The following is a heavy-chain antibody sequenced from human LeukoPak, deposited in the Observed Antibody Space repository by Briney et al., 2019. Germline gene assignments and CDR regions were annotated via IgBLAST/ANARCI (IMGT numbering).Heavy chain of an antibody. V-gene: IGHV3-23*01. Sequence: GGSLRLSCAASGCTFSSYAMSWVRQAPGKGLEWVSAISGSGGSTYYADSVKGRFTISRDNSKNTLYLQMNSLRAEDTAVYYCAKPLYYSVGYFDYWGQGTLVTVSS. CDR1: GCTFSSYA. CDR2: ISGSGGST. J-gene: IGHJ4*02. D-gene: IGHD2-21*01. CDR3: AKPLYYSVGYFDY.